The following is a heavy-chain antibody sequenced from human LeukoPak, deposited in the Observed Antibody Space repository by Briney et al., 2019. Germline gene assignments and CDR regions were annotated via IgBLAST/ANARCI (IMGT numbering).Heavy chain of an antibody. CDR3: AKSQQQLVRHYYGMDV. V-gene: IGHV3-9*01. Sequence: PGGSLRLSCAASGFTFDDYAMHWVRQAPGKGLEWVSGISWNSGSIGYADSVKGRFTISRDNAKNSLYLQMNSLRAEDTALYYCAKSQQQLVRHYYGMDVWGQGTTVTVSS. J-gene: IGHJ6*02. CDR1: GFTFDDYA. CDR2: ISWNSGSI. D-gene: IGHD6-13*01.